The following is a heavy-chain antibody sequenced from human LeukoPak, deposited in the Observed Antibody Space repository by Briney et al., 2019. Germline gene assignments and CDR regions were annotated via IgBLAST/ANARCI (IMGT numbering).Heavy chain of an antibody. V-gene: IGHV3-23*01. J-gene: IGHJ6*03. CDR1: GLTFHDYA. CDR3: AKQPYNYYYLDV. CDR2: IVGDSSKT. D-gene: IGHD2-21*01. Sequence: GGSLRLSCAISGLTFHDYAMTWVRQAPGKGLEWVSTIVGDSSKTYYADSVKGRFTISRDNSNYMLFLHTNNLRAEDTAIYYCAKQPYNYYYLDVWGKGTTVTVSS.